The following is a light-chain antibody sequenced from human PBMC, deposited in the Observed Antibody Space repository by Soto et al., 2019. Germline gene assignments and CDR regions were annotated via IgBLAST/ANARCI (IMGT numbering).Light chain of an antibody. CDR3: QQTRSYPST. Sequence: DIQMTQSPSSLSASVGDRVTITCRASQSISSYLYWYQQKPGKAPKLLIYGASSLHSGVPSRFGGSGSGTDFTLTISSLQPDDFATYFCQQTRSYPSTFGGGTKVDIK. CDR1: QSISSY. V-gene: IGKV1-39*01. J-gene: IGKJ4*01. CDR2: GAS.